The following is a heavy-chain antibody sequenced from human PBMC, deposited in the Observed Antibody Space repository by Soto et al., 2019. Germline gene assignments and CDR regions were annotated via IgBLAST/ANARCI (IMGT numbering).Heavy chain of an antibody. CDR1: GGSFSGYY. CDR3: SAYCGGDCYPSYYYYGMDV. D-gene: IGHD2-21*02. J-gene: IGHJ6*02. CDR2: INHSGST. V-gene: IGHV4-34*01. Sequence: PSETLSLTCAVYGGSFSGYYWSWIRQPPGKGLEWIGEINHSGSTNYNPSLKSRVTISVDTSKNQFSLKLSSVTAADTAVYYSSAYCGGDCYPSYYYYGMDVWGQGTTVTVSS.